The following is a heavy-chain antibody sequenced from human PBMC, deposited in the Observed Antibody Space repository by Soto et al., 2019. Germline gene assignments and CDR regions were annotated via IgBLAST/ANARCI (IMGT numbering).Heavy chain of an antibody. V-gene: IGHV3-23*01. J-gene: IGHJ4*02. D-gene: IGHD6-19*01. CDR3: AKARAFRSCWDY. Sequence: EVQLLESGGGLVQPGGSLRLSCAVSGFTFSSHAMSWVRQAPGKGLEWGSAISASSTSIYYADSVKGRFTISRDNSKNTQYVQMNSLRAEDTALSYCAKARAFRSCWDYWEQGTLVTASS. CDR2: ISASSTSI. CDR1: GFTFSSHA.